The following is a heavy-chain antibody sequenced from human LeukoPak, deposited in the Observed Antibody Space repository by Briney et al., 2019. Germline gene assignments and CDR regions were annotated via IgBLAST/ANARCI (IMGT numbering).Heavy chain of an antibody. V-gene: IGHV4-38-2*01. Sequence: SETLSLXCAVSGYSISSGYYWGWIRQPPGKGLDWIGSIYHSGSTYYNPSLKSRVTISVDTSKNQFSLKLSSVTAADTAVYYCARHEGSYGAFDYWGQGTLVTVSS. CDR1: GYSISSGYY. D-gene: IGHD4/OR15-4a*01. CDR2: IYHSGST. CDR3: ARHEGSYGAFDY. J-gene: IGHJ4*02.